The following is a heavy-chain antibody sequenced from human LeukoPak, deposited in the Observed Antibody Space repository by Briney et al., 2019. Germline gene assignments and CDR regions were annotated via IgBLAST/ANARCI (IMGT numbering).Heavy chain of an antibody. D-gene: IGHD4-17*01. CDR3: ARENGDYYY. CDR2: IYISGVT. J-gene: IGHJ4*02. V-gene: IGHV4-4*07. Sequence: PSETLSLTCTVSGGSISGYYWNWIRQLAGKGLEWIGRIYISGVTNYNPSLKSRVTMTVDTSKNQFSLKLTSVTAADTAVYYCARENGDYYYWGQGTLVTVSS. CDR1: GGSISGYY.